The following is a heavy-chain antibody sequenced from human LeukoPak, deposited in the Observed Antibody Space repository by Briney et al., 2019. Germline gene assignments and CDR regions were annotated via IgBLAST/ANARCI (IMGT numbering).Heavy chain of an antibody. CDR1: GGSISSYY. D-gene: IGHD3-10*01. J-gene: IGHJ5*02. V-gene: IGHV4-59*01. CDR3: ARGGSRITMVRGVDNWFDP. Sequence: SETLSLTCTVSGGSISSYYWSWIRQPPGKGLEWIGYIYYSGSTNYNPSLKSRVTISVDTSKNQFSLKLSSVTAADTAVYYCARGGSRITMVRGVDNWFDPWGQGTLVTVSS. CDR2: IYYSGST.